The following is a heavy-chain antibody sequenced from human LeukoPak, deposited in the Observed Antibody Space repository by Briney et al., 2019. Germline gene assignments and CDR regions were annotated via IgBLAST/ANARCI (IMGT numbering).Heavy chain of an antibody. V-gene: IGHV3-74*01. Sequence: PGGSLRLSCAASGFTFSSYWMHWVRQAPGKGLEWVSGISWNSGSIGYADSVKGRFTISRDNARNSLYLQMNNLRVEDTAVYYCGRGHWGLDSWGQGTLVSVSS. CDR2: ISWNSGSI. J-gene: IGHJ4*02. CDR1: GFTFSSYW. CDR3: GRGHWGLDS. D-gene: IGHD7-27*01.